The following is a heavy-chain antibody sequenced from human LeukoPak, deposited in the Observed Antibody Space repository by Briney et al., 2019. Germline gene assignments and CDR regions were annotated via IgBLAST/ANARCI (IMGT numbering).Heavy chain of an antibody. V-gene: IGHV1-2*02. CDR3: ARIVSRIAAAGTVDY. J-gene: IGHJ4*02. D-gene: IGHD6-13*01. CDR2: INPNSGGT. CDR1: VYTFTHYY. Sequence: ASVTVSFMASVYTFTHYYMHWVRQAPGQGLDWMGWINPNSGGTNYAQKFQGRVTMTRDTSISTAYMELSSLRSDDTAVYYCARIVSRIAAAGTVDYWGQGTMVTVSS.